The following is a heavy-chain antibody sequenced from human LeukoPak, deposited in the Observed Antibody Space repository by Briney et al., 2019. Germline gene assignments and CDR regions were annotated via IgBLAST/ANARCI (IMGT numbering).Heavy chain of an antibody. J-gene: IGHJ6*03. CDR3: ARLKFYDSTGYSPGHYMDV. CDR2: LYPSVSI. Sequence: SETLSLTCTVSGGPIYSYYWSWIRQTAGKGLEWIGRLYPSVSINYNPSLQSRVTMSVDTSKSQFALKLSAVTAADTAVYYCARLKFYDSTGYSPGHYMDVWGKGTTVIVSS. V-gene: IGHV4-4*07. D-gene: IGHD3-22*01. CDR1: GGPIYSYY.